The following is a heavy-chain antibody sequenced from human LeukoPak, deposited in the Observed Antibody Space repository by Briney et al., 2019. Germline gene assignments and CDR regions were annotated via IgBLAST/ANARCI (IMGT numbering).Heavy chain of an antibody. Sequence: ASVKVSCKASGGTFSSYAISWVRQAPGQGLEWMGGIIPIFGTANYARKFQGRVTITTDESTSTAYMELSSLRSEDTAVYYCARAVAAHNWFDPWGQGTLVTVSS. D-gene: IGHD6-19*01. CDR2: IIPIFGTA. CDR1: GGTFSSYA. CDR3: ARAVAAHNWFDP. V-gene: IGHV1-69*05. J-gene: IGHJ5*02.